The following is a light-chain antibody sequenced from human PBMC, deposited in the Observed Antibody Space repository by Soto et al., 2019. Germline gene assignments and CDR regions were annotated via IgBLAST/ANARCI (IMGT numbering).Light chain of an antibody. Sequence: DIVMTQSPDSLAVSLGERATINCKSSQSALSSSNSKNYLAWYQQKPGKVPKLLIYAASTLQSGVPSRFSGSGSGTDFTLTISSLQPEDVATYYCQKYNSAPLTFGGGTKVEIK. CDR1: QSALSSSNSKNY. CDR2: AAS. J-gene: IGKJ4*01. V-gene: IGKV4-1*01. CDR3: QKYNSAPLT.